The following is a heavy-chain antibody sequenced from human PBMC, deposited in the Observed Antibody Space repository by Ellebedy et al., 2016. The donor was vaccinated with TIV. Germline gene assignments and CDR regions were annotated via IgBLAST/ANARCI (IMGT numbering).Heavy chain of an antibody. CDR1: GYSFSTYW. Sequence: GESLKISCMGSGYSFSTYWIAWVRQLPGKGLEHLGTIHHGDSDTRYSPSFQGQVTISADKSINIAYLQWSSLKVSDTAMYYCVRHCSGGSCPFDYWGQGTLVTVSS. J-gene: IGHJ4*02. CDR3: VRHCSGGSCPFDY. V-gene: IGHV5-51*01. CDR2: IHHGDSDT. D-gene: IGHD2-15*01.